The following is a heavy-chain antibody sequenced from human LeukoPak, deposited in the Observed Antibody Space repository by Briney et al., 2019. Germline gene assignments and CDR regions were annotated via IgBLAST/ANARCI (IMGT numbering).Heavy chain of an antibody. V-gene: IGHV4-4*07. J-gene: IGHJ4*01. D-gene: IGHD2-15*01. CDR1: GGSNSNYC. CDR2: IYTSGSA. Sequence: SETLSLTCTVSGGSNSNYCRSWIWQPAGKGLEWIGRIYTSGSANYNPSLKSRVTMSVDTSKNQFSLKLSSVTAADTAVYYCARRSDYVDYWGHGTLVTVSS. CDR3: ARRSDYVDY.